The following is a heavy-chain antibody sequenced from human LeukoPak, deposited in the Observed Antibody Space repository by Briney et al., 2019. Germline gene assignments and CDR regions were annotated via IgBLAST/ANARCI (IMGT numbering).Heavy chain of an antibody. CDR2: IYHSGST. D-gene: IGHD3-3*01. Sequence: SETLSLTCAVSGGSISSGGYSWSWIRQPPGKGLEWIGYIYHSGSTYYNPSLKSRVTISVDRSKNQFSLKLSSVTAADTAVYYCARMSRGDFWSGYPDPGWFDPWGQGTLVTVSS. V-gene: IGHV4-30-2*01. J-gene: IGHJ5*02. CDR3: ARMSRGDFWSGYPDPGWFDP. CDR1: GGSISSGGYS.